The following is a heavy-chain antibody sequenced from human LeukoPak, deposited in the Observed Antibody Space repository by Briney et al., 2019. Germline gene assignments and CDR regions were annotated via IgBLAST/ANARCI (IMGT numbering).Heavy chain of an antibody. V-gene: IGHV4-59*06. Sequence: SETLSLTCTVSGGSISSYYWSWIRQPPGKGLEWIGYTYYSGSTYYNPSLKSRVTVSADTSKNQFSLKLRSVTAADTAVYYCARVTRTFYDILTGRSREGRFDYWGQGTLVTVSS. D-gene: IGHD3-9*01. CDR2: TYYSGST. J-gene: IGHJ4*02. CDR3: ARVTRTFYDILTGRSREGRFDY. CDR1: GGSISSYY.